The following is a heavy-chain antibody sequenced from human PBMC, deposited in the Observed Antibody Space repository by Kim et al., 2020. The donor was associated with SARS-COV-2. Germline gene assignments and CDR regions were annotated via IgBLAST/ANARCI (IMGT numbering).Heavy chain of an antibody. CDR3: ARDYPSWPVYDFWSGRFFDY. V-gene: IGHV1-2*02. CDR1: GYTFTGYY. J-gene: IGHJ4*02. D-gene: IGHD3-3*01. Sequence: ASVKVSCKASGYTFTGYYMHWVRQAPGQGLEWMGWINPNSGGTNYAQKFQGRVTMTRDTSISTAYMELSRLRSDDTAVYYCARDYPSWPVYDFWSGRFFDYWGQGTLVTVSS. CDR2: INPNSGGT.